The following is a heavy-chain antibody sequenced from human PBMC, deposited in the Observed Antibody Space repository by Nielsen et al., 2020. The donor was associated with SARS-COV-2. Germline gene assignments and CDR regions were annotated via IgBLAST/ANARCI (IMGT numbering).Heavy chain of an antibody. CDR1: GDSVSSNDW. J-gene: IGHJ5*02. Sequence: SETLSLTCAVSGDSVSSNDWWTWVRQSPGKGLEWIGEVSHSGSTNYNPSLKSRVTISVDTSKNQFSLNLSSATAADTAVYYCARDQGYGDYNWFDPWGQGTLVTVSS. D-gene: IGHD4-17*01. V-gene: IGHV4-4*02. CDR3: ARDQGYGDYNWFDP. CDR2: VSHSGST.